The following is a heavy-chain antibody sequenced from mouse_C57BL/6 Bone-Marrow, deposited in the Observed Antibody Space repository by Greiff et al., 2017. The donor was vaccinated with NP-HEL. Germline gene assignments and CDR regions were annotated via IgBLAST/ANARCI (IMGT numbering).Heavy chain of an antibody. D-gene: IGHD2-4*01. CDR2: IDPENGDT. Sequence: DVKLQESGAELVRPGASVKLSCTASGFNIKDDYMHWVKQRPEQGLEWIGWIDPENGDTEYASKFQGKATITADTSSNTAYLQLSSLTSEDTAVYYCTNDYDGFAYWGQGTLVTVSA. J-gene: IGHJ3*01. CDR1: GFNIKDDY. V-gene: IGHV14-4*01. CDR3: TNDYDGFAY.